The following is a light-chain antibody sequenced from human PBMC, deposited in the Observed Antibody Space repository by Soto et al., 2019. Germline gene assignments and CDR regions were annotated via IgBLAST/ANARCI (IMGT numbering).Light chain of an antibody. CDR3: QRYNSYSEA. V-gene: IGKV1-5*03. J-gene: IGKJ1*01. CDR1: QTISSW. CDR2: KAS. Sequence: DIQMTQSPSTLSGSVGDRVTITCRASQTISSWLAWYQQKPGKAPKLLIYKASTLKSGVPSRFSGSGSGTELTRNISSLQPDEFATYYCQRYNSYSEAFGQGTKVDI.